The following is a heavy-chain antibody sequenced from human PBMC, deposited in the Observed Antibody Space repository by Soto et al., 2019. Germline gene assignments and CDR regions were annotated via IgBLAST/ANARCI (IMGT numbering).Heavy chain of an antibody. D-gene: IGHD3-16*01. CDR1: GGSISSYY. J-gene: IGHJ4*02. CDR2: IYYSGST. V-gene: IGHV4-59*01. Sequence: SETLSLTCTVSGGSISSYYWSWIRQPPGKGLEWIGYIYYSGSTNYNPSLKSRVTISVDTSKSQFSLKLGSVTAAETAVYYCARYDGRYWGQGTLVTVSS. CDR3: ARYDGRY.